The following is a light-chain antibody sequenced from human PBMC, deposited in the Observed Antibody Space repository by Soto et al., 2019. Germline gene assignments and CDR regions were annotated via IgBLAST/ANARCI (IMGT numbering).Light chain of an antibody. V-gene: IGKV1-39*01. J-gene: IGKJ1*01. CDR1: QSISSF. CDR3: QQSYSTPRA. Sequence: DIQMTQSPSSLSASVGDRVTITCRACQSISSFLNWYQQKPGKAPKLLIYAASTLQSGVPSRFSGSGSGTDFTLTISSLQPEDFATYYCQQSYSTPRAFGQGTKVDIK. CDR2: AAS.